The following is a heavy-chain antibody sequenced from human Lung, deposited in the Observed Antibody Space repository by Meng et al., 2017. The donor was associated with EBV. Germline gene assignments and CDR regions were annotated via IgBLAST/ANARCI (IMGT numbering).Heavy chain of an antibody. CDR3: ARVVVGGFDF. J-gene: IGHJ4*02. CDR1: GYSFTNHA. Sequence: QGQRVQSGSELKEPGASVKVSCTASGYSFTNHALNWVRQAPGQGLKWMGWIDTNTGNPTYAQGFTGRFVFSLDTSVSTTYLQISSLKAEDTAVYYCARVVVGGFDFWGQGTLVTVSS. D-gene: IGHD1-26*01. V-gene: IGHV7-4-1*02. CDR2: IDTNTGNP.